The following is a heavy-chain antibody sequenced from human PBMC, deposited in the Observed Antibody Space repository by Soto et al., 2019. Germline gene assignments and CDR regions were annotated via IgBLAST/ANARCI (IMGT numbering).Heavy chain of an antibody. J-gene: IGHJ4*02. CDR3: ARDSCYGDYEGRVDY. D-gene: IGHD4-17*01. CDR1: GFTFSSYS. Sequence: EVQLVESGGGLVQPGGSLRLSCAASGFTFSSYSMNWVRQAPGKGLAWVSYISSSSSTIYYADSVKGRFTISRDNAKNSLYLQMNSLRAEDTAVYYCARDSCYGDYEGRVDYWGQGTLVTVSS. CDR2: ISSSSSTI. V-gene: IGHV3-48*01.